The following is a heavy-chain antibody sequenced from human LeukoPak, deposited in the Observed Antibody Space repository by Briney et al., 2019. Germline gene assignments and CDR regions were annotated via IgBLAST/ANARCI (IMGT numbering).Heavy chain of an antibody. Sequence: GGSLRLSCAASGFTFSSYAMSWVRQAQGKGLEWVSAISGSGGSTYYADSVKGRFTISRDNSKNTLYLQMNSLRAEDTAVYYCAKVMYYYDSSGYYYFDYWGQGTLVTVSS. J-gene: IGHJ4*02. CDR3: AKVMYYYDSSGYYYFDY. CDR2: ISGSGGST. D-gene: IGHD3-22*01. V-gene: IGHV3-23*01. CDR1: GFTFSSYA.